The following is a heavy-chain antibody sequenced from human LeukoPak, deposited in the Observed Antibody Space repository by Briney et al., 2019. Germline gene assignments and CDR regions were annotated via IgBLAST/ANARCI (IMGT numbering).Heavy chain of an antibody. CDR3: ARGCPGY. CDR1: GGSFSGYY. J-gene: IGHJ4*02. Sequence: SETLSLTCAVYGGSFSGYYWTWLRQTPGKGLEWIGQINHSGSANYNPSLKSRVTMSVGTSKNQFSLKLTSVTAADTAVYYCARGCPGYWGQGTLVTVSS. CDR2: INHSGSA. V-gene: IGHV4-34*01.